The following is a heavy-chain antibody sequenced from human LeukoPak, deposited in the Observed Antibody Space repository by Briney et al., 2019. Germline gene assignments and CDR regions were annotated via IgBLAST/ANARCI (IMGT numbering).Heavy chain of an antibody. D-gene: IGHD3-3*01. CDR1: GFTFSSYW. CDR2: TKQDGSEK. J-gene: IGHJ4*02. CDR3: ATSRDFCFDY. V-gene: IGHV3-7*02. Sequence: GGSLRLSCAASGFTFSSYWMSWVRQAPGKGLEWMANTKQDGSEKYYVDSVKGRFTISRDNAKNSLFLQMNSLRAEDTAVYYCATSRDFCFDYWGLGTLVTVSS.